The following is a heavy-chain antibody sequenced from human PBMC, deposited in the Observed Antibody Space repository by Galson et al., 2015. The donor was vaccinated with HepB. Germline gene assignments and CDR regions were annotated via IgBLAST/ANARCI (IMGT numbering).Heavy chain of an antibody. CDR3: ARDFRRNFDQ. Sequence: SLRLSCAASGFTFTGHNMHWVRQAPGEGLEWVAIISPDGITTFYPDSLRGRFTISRDNSKNTLYLQMNSLRPEDTALYYCARDFRRNFDQWGRGTLVTVSS. D-gene: IGHD1-14*01. V-gene: IGHV3-30-3*01. CDR1: GFTFTGHN. J-gene: IGHJ4*02. CDR2: ISPDGITT.